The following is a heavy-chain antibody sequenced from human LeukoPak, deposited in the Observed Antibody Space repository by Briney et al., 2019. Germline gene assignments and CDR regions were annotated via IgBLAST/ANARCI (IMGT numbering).Heavy chain of an antibody. J-gene: IGHJ4*02. D-gene: IGHD1-26*01. CDR3: VKRAVVGGTTGKYFDH. CDR2: FSVSSGNT. V-gene: IGHV3-23*01. CDR1: GFTLSSYA. Sequence: GGSLRLSCAASGFTLSSYAMSWVRLAPGKGLEWVSTFSVSSGNTYYADSVRGRFTISRHTSKNTLYLQLSSLRAEDTAVYCCVKRAVVGGTTGKYFDHWGEGTLVSVSA.